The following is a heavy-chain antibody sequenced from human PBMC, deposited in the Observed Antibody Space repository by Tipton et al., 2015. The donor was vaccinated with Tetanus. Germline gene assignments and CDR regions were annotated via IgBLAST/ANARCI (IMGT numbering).Heavy chain of an antibody. D-gene: IGHD3-10*01. V-gene: IGHV4-39*01. CDR2: IYYSGST. CDR3: ARHFYGYWFDP. J-gene: IGHJ5*02. CDR1: GSSITSTTHY. Sequence: TLSLTCTVSGSSITSTTHYWGWIRQAPGKGLEWIGIIYYSGSTYYNASLRSRVTISVDTSKNQFSLQLRSVTAADTAVYFCARHFYGYWFDPWGPGALVTVSA.